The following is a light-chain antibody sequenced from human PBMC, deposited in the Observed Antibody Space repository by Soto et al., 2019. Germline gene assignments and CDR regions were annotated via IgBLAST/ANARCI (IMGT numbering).Light chain of an antibody. J-gene: IGKJ4*01. V-gene: IGKV3-11*01. Sequence: EIVLTQSPATLSLSPGERATLSCRASQSVNSNLAWYQQKPGQAPSLLIFDASYSATDIPSRFSGSGSGTDLTLTISSLEPEDFAVYYCQQRSNWPLTFGGGTKVDIK. CDR3: QQRSNWPLT. CDR2: DAS. CDR1: QSVNSN.